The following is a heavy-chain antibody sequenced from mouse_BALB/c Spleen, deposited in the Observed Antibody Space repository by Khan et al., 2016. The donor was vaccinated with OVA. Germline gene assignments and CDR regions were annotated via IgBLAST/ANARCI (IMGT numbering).Heavy chain of an antibody. J-gene: IGHJ3*01. CDR1: GFNIKDTY. CDR3: VSPNWFVY. Sequence: VQLQQSGADLVKPGASVKLSCTASGFNIKDTYMHWVKQRPEQDLEWIGRIDPMNGNTKYDPKFQCKATLTADTSSNTAYLQLSSLTSVDTAVYYCVSPNWFVYWGQGTLVTVAA. V-gene: IGHV14-3*02. CDR2: IDPMNGNT.